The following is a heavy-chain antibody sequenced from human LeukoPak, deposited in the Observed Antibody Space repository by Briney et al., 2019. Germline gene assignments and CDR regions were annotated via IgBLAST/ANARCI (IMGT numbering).Heavy chain of an antibody. CDR1: GFTFSSYW. CDR2: IKQDGSEK. D-gene: IGHD6-13*01. J-gene: IGHJ4*02. CDR3: ARPRGCSWYGRYFDY. V-gene: IGHV3-7*01. Sequence: GGSLRLSCAASGFTFSSYWMSWVRQAPGKGLEWVANIKQDGSEKYYVDSVKGRFTISRDNAKNSLYLQMNSLRAEDTAVYYCARPRGCSWYGRYFDYWGQGTLVTVSS.